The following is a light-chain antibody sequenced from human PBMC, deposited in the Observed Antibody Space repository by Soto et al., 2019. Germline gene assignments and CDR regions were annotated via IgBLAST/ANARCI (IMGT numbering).Light chain of an antibody. CDR3: SSYIRSSTYV. CDR1: SSDIGRYNY. Sequence: SVLTQPASVSGSPGQSITISCTGTSSDIGRYNYVSWYQQYPGKAPKFMIYDVSNRPSGVSNRFSGSKSGNTASLTISGLQAEDEADYYCSSYIRSSTYVFGTGTKVTVL. CDR2: DVS. V-gene: IGLV2-14*01. J-gene: IGLJ1*01.